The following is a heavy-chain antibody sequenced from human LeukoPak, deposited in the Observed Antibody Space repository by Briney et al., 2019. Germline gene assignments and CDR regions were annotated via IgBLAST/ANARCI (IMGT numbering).Heavy chain of an antibody. CDR2: IYYSGST. V-gene: IGHV4-39*07. CDR3: ARDQATPDIVVVVAATRWFDP. Sequence: SETLSLTCTVSGGPISSSSYYWGWIRQPPGKGLEWIGSIYYSGSTYYNPSLKSRVTISVDTSKNQFSLKLSSVTAADTAVYYCARDQATPDIVVVVAATRWFDPWGQGTLVTVSS. D-gene: IGHD2-15*01. CDR1: GGPISSSSYY. J-gene: IGHJ5*02.